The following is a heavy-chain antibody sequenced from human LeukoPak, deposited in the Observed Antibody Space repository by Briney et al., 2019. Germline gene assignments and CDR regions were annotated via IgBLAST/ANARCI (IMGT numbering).Heavy chain of an antibody. Sequence: ASVKVSCKASGYTFTSYGISWVRQAPGQGLEWMGWISAYNGNTNYAQKLQGRVTTTTDTSTSTAYMELRSLRSDDTAVYYCARDAKYYYGSGRPYYFDYWGQGTLVTVSS. J-gene: IGHJ4*02. D-gene: IGHD3-10*01. V-gene: IGHV1-18*01. CDR3: ARDAKYYYGSGRPYYFDY. CDR1: GYTFTSYG. CDR2: ISAYNGNT.